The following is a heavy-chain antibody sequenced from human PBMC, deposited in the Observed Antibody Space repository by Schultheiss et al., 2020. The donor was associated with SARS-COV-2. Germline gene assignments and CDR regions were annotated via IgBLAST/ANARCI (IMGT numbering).Heavy chain of an antibody. D-gene: IGHD5-18*01. CDR3: THHGHTYGLFDS. Sequence: GGSLRLSCVTSGFSFSGSGIYWVRQASGKGLEWVGRIRSKARNYATTYAASVQGRFTISRDDSKNTAYLQMNSLKAEDTAMYYCTHHGHTYGLFDSWGQGTLVTVSS. CDR1: GFSFSGSG. J-gene: IGHJ4*02. V-gene: IGHV3-73*01. CDR2: IRSKARNYAT.